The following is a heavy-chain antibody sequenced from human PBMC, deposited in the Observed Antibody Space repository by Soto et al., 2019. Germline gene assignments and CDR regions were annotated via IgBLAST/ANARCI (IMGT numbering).Heavy chain of an antibody. CDR1: WNTN. Sequence: ASVKVSCKASWNTNMHWVRQAPGQRPEWMGWINAGNGNTKYSQKFQGRVTITRDTSASTAYMELSSLRSEDTAVYYCASNVYYYGSGNYLADVWGQ. D-gene: IGHD3-10*01. CDR3: ASNVYYYGSGNYLADV. CDR2: INAGNGNT. J-gene: IGHJ6*02. V-gene: IGHV1-3*01.